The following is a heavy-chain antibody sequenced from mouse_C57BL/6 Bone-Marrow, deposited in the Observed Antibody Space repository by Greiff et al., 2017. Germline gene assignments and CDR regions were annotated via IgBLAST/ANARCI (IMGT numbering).Heavy chain of an antibody. Sequence: QVQLQQPGAELVKPGASVKMSCKASGYTFTSYWITWVKQRTGQGLEWIGDIYPGSGSTNYNEKFKSKATLTVDTSSSTAYMQLSSLTSEDSAVYYCAREGDYYGSSNWYFDVWGTGTTVTVSS. D-gene: IGHD1-1*01. CDR3: AREGDYYGSSNWYFDV. V-gene: IGHV1-55*01. J-gene: IGHJ1*03. CDR1: GYTFTSYW. CDR2: IYPGSGST.